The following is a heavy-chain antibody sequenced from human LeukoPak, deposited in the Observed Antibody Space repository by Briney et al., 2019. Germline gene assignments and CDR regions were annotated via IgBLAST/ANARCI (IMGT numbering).Heavy chain of an antibody. CDR3: AKDQLGTPYGMDV. Sequence: GGSLRLSCAASGFTFSSYAMSWVRQAPGKGLEWVSAISGSGGSTYYADSVKGRFTISRDDSKNTLYLQMNSLRAEDTAVYYCAKDQLGTPYGMDVWGKGTTVTVSS. J-gene: IGHJ6*04. D-gene: IGHD1-1*01. CDR1: GFTFSSYA. V-gene: IGHV3-23*01. CDR2: ISGSGGST.